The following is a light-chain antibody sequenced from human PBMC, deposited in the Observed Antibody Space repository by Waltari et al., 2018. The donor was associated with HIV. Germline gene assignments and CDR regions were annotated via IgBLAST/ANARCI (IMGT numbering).Light chain of an antibody. Sequence: VVIQPPSVTVSPGGTVTLTCSSDTGAVTTNNFPNRVQQKPGQSPKSPSRCATTTHPWTPARFSGYHVHGKAVLTLLGVQPEDEADYSCLLFYYGVYVFGGGTRVTVL. V-gene: IGLV7-43*01. CDR2: CAT. CDR1: TGAVTTNNF. J-gene: IGLJ3*02. CDR3: LLFYYGVYV.